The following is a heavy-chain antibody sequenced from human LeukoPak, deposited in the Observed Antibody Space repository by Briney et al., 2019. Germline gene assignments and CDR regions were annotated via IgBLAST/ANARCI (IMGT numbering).Heavy chain of an antibody. CDR3: ARDMLGGNRFDP. CDR1: GGSISSGDYY. J-gene: IGHJ5*02. D-gene: IGHD2-8*01. CDR2: IYYSGST. V-gene: IGHV4-30-4*08. Sequence: SETLSLTCTVSGGSISSGDYYWSWIRQPPGKGLEWIGYIYYSGSTYYNPSLKSRVTISVDTSKNQFSLKLSSVTAADTAVYYCARDMLGGNRFDPWGQGTLVTVSS.